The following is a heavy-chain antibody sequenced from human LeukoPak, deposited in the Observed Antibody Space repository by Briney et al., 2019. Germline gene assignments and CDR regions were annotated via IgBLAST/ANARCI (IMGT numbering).Heavy chain of an antibody. CDR3: ARSRDSSGYYYGDDAFDI. CDR2: INPNSGGT. V-gene: IGHV1-2*02. D-gene: IGHD3-22*01. Sequence: GASVKVSCKASGYTFTGYYMHWVRQAPGQGLEWMGWINPNSGGTNYAQKFQGRVTMTRDTSISTAYMELSKLRSDDTAVYYCARSRDSSGYYYGDDAFDIWGQGTVVTVSS. J-gene: IGHJ3*02. CDR1: GYTFTGYY.